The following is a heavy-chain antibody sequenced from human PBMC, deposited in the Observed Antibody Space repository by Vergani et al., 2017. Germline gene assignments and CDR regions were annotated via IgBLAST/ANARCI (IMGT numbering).Heavy chain of an antibody. V-gene: IGHV4-61*02. CDR1: GGSISSGSYY. Sequence: QVQLQESGPGLVKPSQTLSLTCTVSGGSISSGSYYWSWIRQPAGKGLEWIGRIYTSGSTNYNPSLKSRVTISVDTSKNQFSLKLSSVTAADTAVYYCARVIGYCSSTSCYYYYGMDVWGQGTTVTVSS. D-gene: IGHD2-2*01. J-gene: IGHJ6*02. CDR2: IYTSGST. CDR3: ARVIGYCSSTSCYYYYGMDV.